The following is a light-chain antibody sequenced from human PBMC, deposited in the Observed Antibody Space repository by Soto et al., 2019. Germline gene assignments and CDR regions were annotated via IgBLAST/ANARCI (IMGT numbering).Light chain of an antibody. CDR1: QSVSSN. J-gene: IGKJ4*01. CDR3: QQYNNWPPLT. Sequence: VMTQSPAALSVSPGERATLSCRASQSVSSNLAWYQQKPGQAPRLLIYGASTRATGIPARFSGSGSGTEFTLTISSLQSEDFAVYYCQQYNNWPPLTFGGGTKVDIK. CDR2: GAS. V-gene: IGKV3-15*01.